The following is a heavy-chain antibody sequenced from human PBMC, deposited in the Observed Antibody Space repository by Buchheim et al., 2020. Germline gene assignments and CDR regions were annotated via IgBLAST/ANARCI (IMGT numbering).Heavy chain of an antibody. CDR3: AHRVQYSGSYRFDY. D-gene: IGHD1-26*01. Sequence: QITLKESGPTLVKPTQTLTLTCTFSGFSLSTSGVGVGWIRQPPGKALEWLALIYWDDDKRYSPSLKSRPTISKDTSKNQVVLTMTNMYPVDTATYYCAHRVQYSGSYRFDYWGQGTL. CDR1: GFSLSTSGVG. J-gene: IGHJ4*02. CDR2: IYWDDDK. V-gene: IGHV2-5*02.